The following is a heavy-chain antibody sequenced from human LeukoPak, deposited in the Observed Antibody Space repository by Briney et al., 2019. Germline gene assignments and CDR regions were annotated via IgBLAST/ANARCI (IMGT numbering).Heavy chain of an antibody. J-gene: IGHJ3*01. CDR1: GFSVSDYA. Sequence: PGGSLRLSCAPSGFSVSDYAMTWIRQSPGKGLEWVSSMSDIGPNTYYADSVKGRFTISRDTSKNTLFLQMNSLRAEDTALYYCARRLSLRFDAFAVWGPGTVVTVSS. CDR3: ARRLSLRFDAFAV. D-gene: IGHD2-21*02. CDR2: MSDIGPNT. V-gene: IGHV3-23*01.